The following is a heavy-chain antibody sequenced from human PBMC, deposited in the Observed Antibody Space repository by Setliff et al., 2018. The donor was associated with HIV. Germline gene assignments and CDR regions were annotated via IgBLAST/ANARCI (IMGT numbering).Heavy chain of an antibody. CDR1: GFTFSSYA. CDR2: ISGRGGST. CDR3: AKDPRAAVATICDY. V-gene: IGHV3-23*01. D-gene: IGHD5-12*01. Sequence: PGGSLRLSCAASGFTFSSYAMSWVRQAPGKGLEWVSAISGRGGSTYYADSVKGRFTISRDNSKNTLYLQMNSLRAEDTAVYYCAKDPRAAVATICDYWGQGTLVTVSS. J-gene: IGHJ4*02.